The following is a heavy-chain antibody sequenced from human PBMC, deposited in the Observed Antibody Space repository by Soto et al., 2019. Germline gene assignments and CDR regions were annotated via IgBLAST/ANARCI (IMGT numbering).Heavy chain of an antibody. V-gene: IGHV3-64*01. Sequence: EVQLVESGGGLVQPGGSLRLSCAASGFTFGSYPMHWVRQAPGKGLEYVSAISTNGDSTFYANSVKGRFKISRDNSANTLYLQMGIMRAEDMGVYYCSREVMARPRWVVDDWGQGTLVTASS. CDR1: GFTFGSYP. CDR3: SREVMARPRWVVDD. CDR2: ISTNGDST. D-gene: IGHD2-8*01. J-gene: IGHJ4*02.